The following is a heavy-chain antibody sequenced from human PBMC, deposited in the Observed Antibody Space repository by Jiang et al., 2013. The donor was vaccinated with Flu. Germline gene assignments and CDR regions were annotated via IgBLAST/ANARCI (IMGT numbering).Heavy chain of an antibody. Sequence: GTFSSYAISWVRQAPGQGLEWMEGSSLSLVQQTTHRSSRGRVTITADESTSTAYMELSSLRSEDTAVYYCARTSGSRFDYWGQGTLVTVSS. CDR3: ARTSGSRFDY. CDR2: SSLSLVQ. D-gene: IGHD1-26*01. CDR1: GTFSSYA. V-gene: IGHV1-69*01. J-gene: IGHJ4*02.